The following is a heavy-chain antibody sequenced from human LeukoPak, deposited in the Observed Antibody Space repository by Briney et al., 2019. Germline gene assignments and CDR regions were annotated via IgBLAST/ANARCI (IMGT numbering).Heavy chain of an antibody. CDR1: GGSISSSSYY. Sequence: SETLSLTCTVSGGSISSSSYYWGWIRQPPGKGLEWFGSIYYSWSTYYNPSLKSRVTISVDPSKNQFSLNLSSVTAADTAVYYCARRGMVVPAAMPYYYYGMDVWGQGTTVTVSS. J-gene: IGHJ6*02. CDR3: ARRGMVVPAAMPYYYYGMDV. V-gene: IGHV4-39*01. CDR2: IYYSWST. D-gene: IGHD2-2*01.